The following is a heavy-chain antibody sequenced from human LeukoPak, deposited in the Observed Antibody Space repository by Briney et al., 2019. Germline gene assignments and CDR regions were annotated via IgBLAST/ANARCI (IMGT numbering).Heavy chain of an antibody. CDR3: ARQRSIVVVAALVRYYYYMDV. CDR1: GGSISSSYW. CDR2: IYHSGST. J-gene: IGHJ6*03. D-gene: IGHD2-2*01. V-gene: IGHV4-4*02. Sequence: SETLSLTCAVSGGSISSSYWWSWVRQPPGKGLEWIGEIYHSGSTNYNPSLKSRVTISVDTSKNQFSLKLSSVTAADTAVYYCARQRSIVVVAALVRYYYYMDVWGKGTTVTISS.